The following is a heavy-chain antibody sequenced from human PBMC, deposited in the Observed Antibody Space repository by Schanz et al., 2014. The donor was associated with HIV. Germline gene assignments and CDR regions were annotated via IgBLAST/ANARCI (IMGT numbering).Heavy chain of an antibody. J-gene: IGHJ4*02. CDR2: INHSGST. V-gene: IGHV4-34*01. Sequence: QVQLQQWGAGLLKPSETLSLTCAVYGGSFSGYFWAWIRQPPGKGLEWIGEINHSGSTNYNPSLKSRVTISVDTSKNHFSLELTSVTAADTAVYYCARGSGLDYWGQGTQVTVSS. CDR3: ARGSGLDY. CDR1: GGSFSGYF. D-gene: IGHD1-1*01.